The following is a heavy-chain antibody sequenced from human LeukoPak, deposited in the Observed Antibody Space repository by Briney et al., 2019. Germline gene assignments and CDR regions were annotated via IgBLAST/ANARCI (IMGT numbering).Heavy chain of an antibody. D-gene: IGHD2/OR15-2a*01. CDR1: GGSISSYY. CDR2: IYYSGST. V-gene: IGHV4-59*01. Sequence: SETLSLTCTVSGGSISSYYWSWIRQPPGKGLEWIGYIYYSGSTNYNPSLKSRVTISVDTSKNQFSLKLSSETAADTAVYYCARRNFLWDYYMDVWGKGTTVTISS. CDR3: ARRNFLWDYYMDV. J-gene: IGHJ6*03.